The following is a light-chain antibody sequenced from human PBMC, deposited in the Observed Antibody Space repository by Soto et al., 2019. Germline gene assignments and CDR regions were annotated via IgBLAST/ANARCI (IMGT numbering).Light chain of an antibody. V-gene: IGLV2-11*01. J-gene: IGLJ1*01. Sequence: QSVLTQPRSVSGSPGHSVTISCTGTSSDVGGYSYVSWYQQHPGKAPKLMISDVSKRPSGVPDRFSGSKFGNTASLTISVLQAEDEADYYCCSYAGAFTYVFGSGTKLTVL. CDR3: CSYAGAFTYV. CDR2: DVS. CDR1: SSDVGGYSY.